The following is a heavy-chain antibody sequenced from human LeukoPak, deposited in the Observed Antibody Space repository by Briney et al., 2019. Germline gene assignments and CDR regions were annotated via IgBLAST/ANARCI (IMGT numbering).Heavy chain of an antibody. CDR1: GFTFTSSA. J-gene: IGHJ6*02. Sequence: GGSLRLSCAASGFTFTSSAVQWVRQARGQRLEWIGWIVVGSGNTNYAQKFQERVTITRDMSTSTAYMELSSLRSEDTAVYYCAALVVPASDYYYGMDVWGQGTTVTVSS. D-gene: IGHD2-2*01. V-gene: IGHV1-58*01. CDR3: AALVVPASDYYYGMDV. CDR2: IVVGSGNT.